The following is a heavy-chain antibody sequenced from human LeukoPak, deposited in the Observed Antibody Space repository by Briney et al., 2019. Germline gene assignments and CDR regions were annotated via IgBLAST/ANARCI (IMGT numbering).Heavy chain of an antibody. CDR3: AKLTLLGYCSGGSCYDRRVFDY. CDR1: GFTFSSYA. CDR2: TSDSGGST. V-gene: IGHV3-23*01. Sequence: GGSLRLSCAASGFTFSSYAMSWVRQAPGKGLEWVSTTSDSGGSTYYADSVKGRFTISRDNSKNMLYLQMNSLRAEDTAVYYCAKLTLLGYCSGGSCYDRRVFDYWGQGTLVTVSS. D-gene: IGHD2-15*01. J-gene: IGHJ4*02.